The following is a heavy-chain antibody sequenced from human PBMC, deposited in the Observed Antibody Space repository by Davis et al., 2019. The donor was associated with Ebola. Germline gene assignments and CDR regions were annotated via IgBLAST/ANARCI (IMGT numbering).Heavy chain of an antibody. J-gene: IGHJ4*02. CDR3: ATSGSVSGRLEY. CDR1: GFTFRSYW. V-gene: IGHV3-7*03. Sequence: PGGSLRLSCAASGFTFRSYWMSWVRQAPGKGLEWVAKIKEDGSEKLEVDSVKGRFTISRDNAKDSLYLQMNSLRAEDTAVYYCATSGSVSGRLEYWGQGTLVTVSS. CDR2: IKEDGSEK. D-gene: IGHD6-19*01.